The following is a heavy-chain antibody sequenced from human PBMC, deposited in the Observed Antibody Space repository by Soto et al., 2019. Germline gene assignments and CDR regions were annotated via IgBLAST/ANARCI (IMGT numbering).Heavy chain of an antibody. V-gene: IGHV4-39*01. CDR1: GPSISRTNYY. CDR2: IYHNGDT. CDR3: ARGGQYYDLSTYYFDF. J-gene: IGHJ4*02. Sequence: PSETLSLTCTVSGPSISRTNYYWAWIRQPPGKGLEWVGSIYHNGDTYKTPSLKSRVTIFVDTSKNEFSLMLSSVTAADTAVYYCARGGQYYDLSTYYFDFWGQGTLVTVSS. D-gene: IGHD3-22*01.